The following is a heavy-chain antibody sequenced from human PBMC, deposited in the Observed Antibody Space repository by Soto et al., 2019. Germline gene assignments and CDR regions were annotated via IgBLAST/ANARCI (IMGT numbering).Heavy chain of an antibody. CDR3: SRGSWDDVSGHYYMDV. D-gene: IGHD3-3*01. CDR1: GDSVSSNSAG. CDR2: TYYKSKWYY. J-gene: IGHJ6*03. Sequence: QIQLQLSGPGLVEPSQTLSLTCAISGDSVSSNSAGWNWVRQTPSRGLEWLGRTYYKSKWYYNSAVSVKSRITIKPDTSKNQFSLQLNSVTPEDTAVYYCSRGSWDDVSGHYYMDVWGKGTTVTVSS. V-gene: IGHV6-1*01.